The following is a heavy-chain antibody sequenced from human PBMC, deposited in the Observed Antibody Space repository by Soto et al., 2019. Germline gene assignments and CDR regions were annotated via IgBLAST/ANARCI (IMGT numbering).Heavy chain of an antibody. Sequence: QVQLVESGGGVVQPGRSLRLSCAASGFTFSSYAMHWVRQAPGKGLAWVAVISYDGSNKYYADSVKGRFTISRDNAKNALYLQMNSLRAEDTAVYYCGGVHVRLGELNPCCWGQGTLVTVFS. CDR1: GFTFSSYA. D-gene: IGHD3-16*01. J-gene: IGHJ4*02. V-gene: IGHV3-30-3*01. CDR3: GGVHVRLGELNPCC. CDR2: ISYDGSNK.